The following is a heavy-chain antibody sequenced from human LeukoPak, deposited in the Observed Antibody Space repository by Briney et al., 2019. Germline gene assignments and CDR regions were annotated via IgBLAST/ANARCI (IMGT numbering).Heavy chain of an antibody. CDR2: IYYSGST. J-gene: IGHJ5*02. CDR1: GGSISSYY. CDR3: ARLNRDSSGYYLIWFDP. V-gene: IGHV4-59*08. D-gene: IGHD3-22*01. Sequence: SETLSLTCTVSGGSISSYYWSWIRQPPGKGLEWIGYIYYSGSTNYNPSLKSRVTISVDTSKNQFSLKLSSVTAADTAVYYCARLNRDSSGYYLIWFDPWGQGTLVTVSS.